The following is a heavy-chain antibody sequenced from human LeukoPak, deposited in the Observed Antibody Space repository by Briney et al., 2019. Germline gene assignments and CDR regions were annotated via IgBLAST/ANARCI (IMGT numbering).Heavy chain of an antibody. Sequence: GGSLRLSCAASGFTLSSYAMSWVHQAPGKGLEWVSAISGSGGSTYYADSVKGRFTISRDNSKNTLYLQMNSLRAEDTAVYYCAKAIAVADYYFDYWGQGTLVTVSS. CDR1: GFTLSSYA. J-gene: IGHJ4*02. D-gene: IGHD6-19*01. V-gene: IGHV3-23*01. CDR3: AKAIAVADYYFDY. CDR2: ISGSGGST.